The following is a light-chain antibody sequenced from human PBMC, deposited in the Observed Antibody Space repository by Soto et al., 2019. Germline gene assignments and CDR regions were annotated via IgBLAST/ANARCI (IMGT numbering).Light chain of an antibody. CDR2: KAS. CDR1: QSINTW. J-gene: IGKJ1*01. V-gene: IGKV1-5*03. Sequence: DIQMTQSPSTLSASVGDRVTITCRASQSINTWLAWYQQKPGEAPKLLIYKASNLQSGVPSRFSGSGSETEFTLTISGLQPDDFASYYCQQYNSYSWTFGQGTKVDIK. CDR3: QQYNSYSWT.